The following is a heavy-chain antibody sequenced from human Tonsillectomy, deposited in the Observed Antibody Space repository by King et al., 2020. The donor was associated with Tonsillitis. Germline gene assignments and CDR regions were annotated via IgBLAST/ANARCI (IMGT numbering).Heavy chain of an antibody. J-gene: IGHJ4*02. CDR2: INTSGTSA. V-gene: IGHV3-23*04. CDR3: VKGSLEMRGSFGF. Sequence: QLVQSGGGLVQPGGSLRLSCAASGFTFRNSAMTWVRQAPGKGLEWVSTINTSGTSAYYADSVKGRFTISRDNSKNTLYLQMTRLRAEYTSLYFCVKGSLEMRGSFGFWGQGALVTGSS. D-gene: IGHD3-3*01. CDR1: GFTFRNSA.